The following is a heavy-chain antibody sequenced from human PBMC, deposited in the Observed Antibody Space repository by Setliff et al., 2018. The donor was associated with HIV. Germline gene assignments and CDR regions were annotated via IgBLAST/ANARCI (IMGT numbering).Heavy chain of an antibody. CDR3: AKKIPGNHPFDH. CDR2: ISPDGTRN. Sequence: SGESLKISCAASGFTFGNFWMHWVRQAPGKGLEWVASISPDGTRNHCVGSVKGRFTASRDNAKNSLYLQMNSLRAEDTAVYFCAKKIPGNHPFDHWGQGSLVTVSS. CDR1: GFTFGNFW. D-gene: IGHD2-21*01. V-gene: IGHV3-7*03. J-gene: IGHJ4*02.